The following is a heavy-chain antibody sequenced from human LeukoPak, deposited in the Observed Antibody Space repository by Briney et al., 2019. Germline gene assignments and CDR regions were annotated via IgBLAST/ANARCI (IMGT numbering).Heavy chain of an antibody. CDR2: INHSGST. Sequence: SETLSLTCAVYGGSFSGYYWSWIRQPPGKGLEWIGEINHSGSTNYNPSLKSRVTTSVDTSKNQFSLKLSSVTAADTAVYYCARSTYCSGGSCSHNWFDPWGQGTLVTVSS. CDR3: ARSTYCSGGSCSHNWFDP. V-gene: IGHV4-34*01. D-gene: IGHD2-15*01. CDR1: GGSFSGYY. J-gene: IGHJ5*02.